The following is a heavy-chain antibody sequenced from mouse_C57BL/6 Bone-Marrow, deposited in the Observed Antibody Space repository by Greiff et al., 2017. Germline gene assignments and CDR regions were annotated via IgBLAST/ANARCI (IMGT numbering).Heavy chain of an antibody. CDR3: ARGEAVVATEWYFDV. V-gene: IGHV1-81*01. CDR2: IYPRSGNT. J-gene: IGHJ1*03. D-gene: IGHD1-1*01. CDR1: GYTFTSYG. Sequence: VQLQQSGAELARPGASVKLSCKASGYTFTSYGISWVKQRTGQGLEWIGEIYPRSGNTYYNEKFKGKATLTADKSSSTAYMELRSLTSEDSAVYFCARGEAVVATEWYFDVWGTGTTVTVSS.